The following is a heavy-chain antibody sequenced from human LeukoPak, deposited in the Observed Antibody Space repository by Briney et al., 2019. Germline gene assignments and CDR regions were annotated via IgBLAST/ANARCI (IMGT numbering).Heavy chain of an antibody. J-gene: IGHJ6*03. Sequence: SETLSLTCTVSGGSISSYYWSWIRQSPGKGLEWIGYIYPTETTNYNPSLKRRVTISVDTSENQISLKLSSMTAADTAVYYCARRLPYYFYMDVWGKGTTVTVSS. CDR1: GGSISSYY. V-gene: IGHV4-4*09. CDR3: ARRLPYYFYMDV. CDR2: IYPTETT.